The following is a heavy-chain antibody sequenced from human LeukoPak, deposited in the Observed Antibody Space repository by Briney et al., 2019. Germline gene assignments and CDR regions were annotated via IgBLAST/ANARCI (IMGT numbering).Heavy chain of an antibody. V-gene: IGHV1-2*06. D-gene: IGHD5-18*01. Sequence: ASVKVSCKASGYTFTGYYMHWVRQAPGQGLEWMGRINPNSGGTNYAQKLQGRVTMTTDTSTSTAYMELRSLRSDDTAVYYCARDSTVDTAMVPYFDYWGQGTLVTVSS. CDR1: GYTFTGYY. CDR3: ARDSTVDTAMVPYFDY. CDR2: INPNSGGT. J-gene: IGHJ4*02.